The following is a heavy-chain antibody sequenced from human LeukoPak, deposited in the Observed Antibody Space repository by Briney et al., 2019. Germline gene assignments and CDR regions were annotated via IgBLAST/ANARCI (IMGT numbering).Heavy chain of an antibody. J-gene: IGHJ5*02. CDR2: IYTSGST. V-gene: IGHV4-4*07. Sequence: KASETLSLTCTVSGGSISSYYWSWIRQPAGKGLEWIGRIYTSGSTNYNPSLKSRVTMSVDTSKNQFSLKLSSVTAADTAVYYCARGTYYYDSSGYYHGRFDPWGQGPWSPSPQ. D-gene: IGHD3-22*01. CDR3: ARGTYYYDSSGYYHGRFDP. CDR1: GGSISSYY.